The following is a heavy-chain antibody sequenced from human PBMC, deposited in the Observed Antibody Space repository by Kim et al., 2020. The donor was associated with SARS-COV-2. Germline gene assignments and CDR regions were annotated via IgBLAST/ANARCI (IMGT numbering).Heavy chain of an antibody. CDR3: ASSLYYDILIGRYGMDV. V-gene: IGHV1-69*06. CDR1: GGTFSSYA. D-gene: IGHD3-9*01. CDR2: IIPIFGTA. Sequence: SVKVSCKASGGTFSSYAISWVRQAPGQGLEWMGGIIPIFGTANYAQKFQGRVTITADKSTSTAYMELSSLRSEDTAVYYCASSLYYDILIGRYGMDVWGQGTTVTVSS. J-gene: IGHJ6*02.